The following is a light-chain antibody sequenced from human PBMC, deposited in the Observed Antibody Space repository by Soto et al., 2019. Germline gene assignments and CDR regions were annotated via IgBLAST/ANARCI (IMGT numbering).Light chain of an antibody. CDR3: SSYIPNSVI. J-gene: IGLJ2*01. CDR2: EVT. CDR1: SSDVGSFNY. V-gene: IGLV2-14*01. Sequence: QSALTQPASVSGSLGQSITISCTGTSSDVGSFNYVSWYRQSPTKAPELIIYEVTNRPSGVSNRFSGSKSGNTASLTISGRQAEDEADYYCSSYIPNSVIFGGGTKLTVL.